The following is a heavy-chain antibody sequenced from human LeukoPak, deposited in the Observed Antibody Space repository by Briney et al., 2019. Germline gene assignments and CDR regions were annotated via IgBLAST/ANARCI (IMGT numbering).Heavy chain of an antibody. D-gene: IGHD6-19*01. J-gene: IGHJ4*02. CDR2: IWYDGSNK. CDR3: ARDHSVAGRNYFDY. V-gene: IGHV3-33*01. CDR1: GFTFSSYG. Sequence: GGSLRPSCAASGFTFSSYGMHWVRQAPGKGLEWVAVIWYDGSNKYYADSVKGRFTISRDNSKNTLYLQMNSLRAEDTAVYYCARDHSVAGRNYFDYWGQGTLVTVSS.